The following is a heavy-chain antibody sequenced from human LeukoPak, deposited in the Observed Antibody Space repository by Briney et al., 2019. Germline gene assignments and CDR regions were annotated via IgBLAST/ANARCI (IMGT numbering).Heavy chain of an antibody. D-gene: IGHD4-11*01. CDR3: ASDYSIPQRMDV. V-gene: IGHV3-11*01. J-gene: IGHJ6*02. Sequence: AGGSLRLSCAASGCTFSDYYMSWIRQAPGKGLERVSYISSSGSTIYYADSVKGRFTISRDNAKNSLYLQMSRLRAEAPAVYYCASDYSIPQRMDVWGQGTTVTVSS. CDR1: GCTFSDYY. CDR2: ISSSGSTI.